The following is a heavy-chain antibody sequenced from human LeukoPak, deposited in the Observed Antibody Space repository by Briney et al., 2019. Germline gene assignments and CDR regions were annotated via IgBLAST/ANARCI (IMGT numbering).Heavy chain of an antibody. V-gene: IGHV1-2*02. CDR2: INPNSGGT. J-gene: IGHJ4*02. D-gene: IGHD6-13*01. CDR1: GYTFTGYY. CDR3: APLSIAAAGTSFLDY. Sequence: ASVTVSCKASGYTFTGYYMHWVRQAPGQGLEWMGWINPNSGGTNYAQKFQGRVTMTRDTSISTAYMELSRLRSDDTAVYYCAPLSIAAAGTSFLDYWGQGTLVTVSS.